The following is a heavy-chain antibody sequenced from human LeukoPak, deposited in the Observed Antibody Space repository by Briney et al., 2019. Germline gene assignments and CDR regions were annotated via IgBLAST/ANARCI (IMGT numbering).Heavy chain of an antibody. CDR1: GDTLDNYA. CDR3: ASGDVGITTQSGIASGWIFDY. J-gene: IGHJ4*02. Sequence: ASVKVSCKASGDTLDNYALSWVRQAPGRGPEWMGGSIPIFGKPKYAQKFQGRATFTTDESTSTIHLELTSLRSEDTAVYYYASGDVGITTQSGIASGWIFDYWGQGTLVTVSS. CDR2: SIPIFGKP. D-gene: IGHD6-19*01. V-gene: IGHV1-69*05.